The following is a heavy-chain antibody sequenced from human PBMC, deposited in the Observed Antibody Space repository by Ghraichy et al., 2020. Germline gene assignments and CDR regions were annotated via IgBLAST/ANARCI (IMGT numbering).Heavy chain of an antibody. J-gene: IGHJ4*02. CDR2: INPNSGGT. V-gene: IGHV1-2*02. CDR3: LVRAFDY. D-gene: IGHD3-10*01. Sequence: ASVKVSCKASGYTFTGYYMHWVQQAPGQGLEWMGWINPNSGGTNYAQKFQGRVTMTRDTSISTAYMEMSTLTSDDTAVYYCLVRAFDYWGQGTLVTVSS. CDR1: GYTFTGYY.